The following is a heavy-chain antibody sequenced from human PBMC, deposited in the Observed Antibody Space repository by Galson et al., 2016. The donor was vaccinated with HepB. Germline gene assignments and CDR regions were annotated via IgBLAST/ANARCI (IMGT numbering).Heavy chain of an antibody. J-gene: IGHJ4*02. V-gene: IGHV2-70*04. CDR2: IDWDDDK. D-gene: IGHD1-26*01. CDR3: ARIPREVAYFDY. Sequence: PALVKPTQTLTLTCTFSGFSLSTLGMRVSWLRQPPGKAPEWLARIDWDDDKFYRTSLKTRLTISRDTSKNQVVLKMTNMDPVDTATYYCARIPREVAYFDYWGQGILVTVSS. CDR1: GFSLSTLGMR.